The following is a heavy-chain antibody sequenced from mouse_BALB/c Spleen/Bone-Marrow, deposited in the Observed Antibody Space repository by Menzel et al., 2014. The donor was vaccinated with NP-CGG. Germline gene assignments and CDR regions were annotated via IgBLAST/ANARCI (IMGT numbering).Heavy chain of an antibody. J-gene: IGHJ1*01. CDR1: GFTFSTYA. CDR2: ISSSGSYT. CDR3: SRLRMITTYFDV. Sequence: EVQGVESGGGLAKPGGSLQLSCAASGFTFSTYAMSWVRQTPEKRLERVATISSSGSYTYYPDSVKGRFTISRDNAKNTLYLRMSSLRSEDTAMFYCSRLRMITTYFDVWGAGTTVTVSS. V-gene: IGHV5-9-3*01. D-gene: IGHD2-4*01.